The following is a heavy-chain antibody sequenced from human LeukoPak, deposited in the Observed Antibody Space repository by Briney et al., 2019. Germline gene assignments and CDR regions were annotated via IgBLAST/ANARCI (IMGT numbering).Heavy chain of an antibody. V-gene: IGHV3-30*18. J-gene: IGHJ4*02. D-gene: IGHD3-22*01. CDR1: GFTFSSYV. CDR2: ISYDGSNK. CDR3: AKVGGYYDSTDY. Sequence: GGSLRLSCAASGFTFSSYVMSWVRQAPGKGPEWVAVISYDGSNKYYADSVKGRFTISRDNSKNTLYLQMNSLRAEDTAVYYCAKVGGYYDSTDYWGQGTLVTVSS.